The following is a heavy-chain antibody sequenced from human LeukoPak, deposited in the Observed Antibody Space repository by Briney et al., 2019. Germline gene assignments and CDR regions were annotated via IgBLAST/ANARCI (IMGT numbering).Heavy chain of an antibody. CDR2: IYHSGST. CDR3: ARGSLSYSYGLDAFDI. V-gene: IGHV4-4*02. Sequence: SETLSLTCAVSGGSISSSNWWSWVRQPPGKGLEWIGEIYHSGSTNYNPSLKSRVTISVDKSKNQFSLKLSSVTAADTAVYYCARGSLSYSYGLDAFDIWGQGTMVTVSS. CDR1: GGSISSSNW. J-gene: IGHJ3*02. D-gene: IGHD5-18*01.